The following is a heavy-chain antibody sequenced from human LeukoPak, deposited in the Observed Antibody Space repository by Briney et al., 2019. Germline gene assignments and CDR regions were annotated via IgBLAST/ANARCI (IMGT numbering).Heavy chain of an antibody. CDR3: ARGSGYKYDFTGRERTKSRLDY. Sequence: GGSLRLSCAASGLTFSSYSMNWVRQAPGKGLEWVSYISSSSSTIYYADSVKGRFTISRDNAKNSLYLQMNSLRAEDTAVYYCARGSGYKYDFTGRERTKSRLDYWGQGTLVAVSS. D-gene: IGHD3/OR15-3a*01. J-gene: IGHJ4*02. CDR2: ISSSSSTI. V-gene: IGHV3-48*01. CDR1: GLTFSSYS.